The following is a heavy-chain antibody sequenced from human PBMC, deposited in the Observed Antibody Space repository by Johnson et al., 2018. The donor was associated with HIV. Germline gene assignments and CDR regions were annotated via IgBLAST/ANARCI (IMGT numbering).Heavy chain of an antibody. Sequence: QVQLVESGGGVVQRGGSLRLACAASGFIFSSYGMHWVRQAPGKGLEWVAFIRYDGSNKYYADSVKGRFTISRDNSKNTLYLQMNSLRAEDTAVYYCAKDFIAAAGHDAFDIWGQGTMVTVSS. CDR3: AKDFIAAAGHDAFDI. J-gene: IGHJ3*02. CDR2: IRYDGSNK. D-gene: IGHD6-13*01. CDR1: GFIFSSYG. V-gene: IGHV3-30*02.